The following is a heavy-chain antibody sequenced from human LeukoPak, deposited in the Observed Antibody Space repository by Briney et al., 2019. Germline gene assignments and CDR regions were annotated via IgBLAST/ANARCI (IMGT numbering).Heavy chain of an antibody. CDR1: GGSISSSSYY. D-gene: IGHD2-2*01. Sequence: KPSETLSLTCTVSGGSISSSSYYWGWVRQPPGKGLEWIGSMSYGGSTYYNPSLRSRVTLSVDTSKNQFSLKLSSVTAADTAVYYCARHIRYQLLSAWFDPWGQGTLVTVSS. J-gene: IGHJ5*02. V-gene: IGHV4-39*01. CDR3: ARHIRYQLLSAWFDP. CDR2: MSYGGST.